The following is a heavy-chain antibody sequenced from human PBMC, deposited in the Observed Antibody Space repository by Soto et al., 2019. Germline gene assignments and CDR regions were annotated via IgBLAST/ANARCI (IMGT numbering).Heavy chain of an antibody. V-gene: IGHV3-23*01. CDR3: TTTEGGGYNYY. Sequence: GGSLRLSCAASGFTFSSFAMSWVRQAPGKGLEWVSGISGGGGSTYYADSVKGRFTISRDNSKNTLYLQMNSLRAEDTAVYYCTTTEGGGYNYYWGQGTLVTVSS. CDR1: GFTFSSFA. J-gene: IGHJ4*02. D-gene: IGHD5-12*01. CDR2: ISGGGGST.